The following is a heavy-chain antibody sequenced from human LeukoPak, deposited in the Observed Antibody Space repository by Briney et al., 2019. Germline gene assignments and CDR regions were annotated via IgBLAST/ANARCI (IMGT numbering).Heavy chain of an antibody. CDR1: GGSISSSSYY. Sequence: SETLSLTCTVSGGSISSSSYYWGWIRQPPGKGLEWIGSIYYSGSTYYNPSLKSRVTISVDTSKNQFSLKLSSVTAADTAVYYCATHAPDYSNEGLPYYYYMDVWGKGTTVTVSS. CDR3: ATHAPDYSNEGLPYYYYMDV. CDR2: IYYSGST. J-gene: IGHJ6*03. V-gene: IGHV4-39*01. D-gene: IGHD4-11*01.